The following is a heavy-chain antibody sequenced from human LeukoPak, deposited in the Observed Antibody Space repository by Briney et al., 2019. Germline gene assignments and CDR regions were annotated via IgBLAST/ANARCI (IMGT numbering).Heavy chain of an antibody. J-gene: IGHJ4*02. CDR3: ARRIPATASGLDY. Sequence: GGSLRLSCAASGFTFSSYAMSWVRQTPGKGLEWVSTISGSGDYTYYADSVKGRFTISRDNSKNTLYLQMNRLSAEDTAVYYCARRIPATASGLDYWGQGTLVTVSS. V-gene: IGHV3-23*01. CDR1: GFTFSSYA. D-gene: IGHD2-2*01. CDR2: ISGSGDYT.